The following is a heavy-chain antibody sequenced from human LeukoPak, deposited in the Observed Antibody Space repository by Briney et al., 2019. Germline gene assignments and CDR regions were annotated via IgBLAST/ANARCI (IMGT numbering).Heavy chain of an antibody. J-gene: IGHJ5*02. CDR2: IYYSGST. D-gene: IGHD6-6*01. CDR1: GGSISSYY. CDR3: ARGSIAQDNWFDP. Sequence: SETLSLTCTVSGGSISSYYWSWIRQPPGKGLEWIGYIYYSGSTNYNPSLKSRVTISVDTSKNQFSLKLSSVTAAGTAVYYCARGSIAQDNWFDPWGQGTLVTVSS. V-gene: IGHV4-59*01.